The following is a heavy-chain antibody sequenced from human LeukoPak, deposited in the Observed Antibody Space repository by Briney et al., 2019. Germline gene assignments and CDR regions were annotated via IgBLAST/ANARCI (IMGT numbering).Heavy chain of an antibody. CDR1: GFTFDDYA. D-gene: IGHD6-13*01. V-gene: IGHV3-9*01. CDR3: AKAMAAAGTGYFDY. CDR2: ISWNSGSI. J-gene: IGHJ4*02. Sequence: GGSLRLSCAASGFTFDDYAMHWVRQAPGKGLEWVSGISWNSGSIGYADSVKGRFTTSRDNAKNSLYLQMNSLRAEDTALYYCAKAMAAAGTGYFDYWGQGTLVTVSS.